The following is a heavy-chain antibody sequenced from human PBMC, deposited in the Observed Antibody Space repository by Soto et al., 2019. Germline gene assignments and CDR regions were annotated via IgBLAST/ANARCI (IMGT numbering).Heavy chain of an antibody. CDR3: VRGSFFGSGIYYNVGFFAP. CDR1: GFSLNTFR. CDR2: IWIDENIK. D-gene: IGHD3-10*01. V-gene: IGHV3-33*01. Sequence: GGSLRLSCATSGFSLNTFRMHWVRQAPGKGLEWVAVIWIDENIKYYADSVKGRFTISKDNSKNTLYLEMNSLRAEDTAVYYCVRGSFFGSGIYYNVGFFAPWGQGNLVTVSS. J-gene: IGHJ5*02.